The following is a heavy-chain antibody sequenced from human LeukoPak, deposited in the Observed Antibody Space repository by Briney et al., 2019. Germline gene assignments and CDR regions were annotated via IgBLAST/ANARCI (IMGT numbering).Heavy chain of an antibody. V-gene: IGHV1-69*04. CDR2: IIPILGIA. J-gene: IGHJ4*02. CDR1: GYTFTSYA. CDR3: ARAFLIAAAGYYFDY. D-gene: IGHD6-13*01. Sequence: SVKVSCKASGYTFTSYAISWVRQAPGQGLEWMGRIIPILGIANYAQKFQGRVTITADKSTSTAYMELSSLRSEDTAVYYCARAFLIAAAGYYFDYWGQGTLVTVSS.